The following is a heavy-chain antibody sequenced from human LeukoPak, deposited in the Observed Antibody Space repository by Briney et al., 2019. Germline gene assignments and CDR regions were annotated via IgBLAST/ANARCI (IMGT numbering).Heavy chain of an antibody. CDR3: ARAFYYDSSGYYCFDY. Sequence: GASVKVSCKASGYTFTGYDMHWVRQAPGQGLEWMGWIDPNSGGTNYAQKFQGRVTMTRDTSISTAYMELSRLRSDDTAVYYCARAFYYDSSGYYCFDYWGQGTLVTVSS. CDR2: IDPNSGGT. D-gene: IGHD3-22*01. V-gene: IGHV1-2*02. CDR1: GYTFTGYD. J-gene: IGHJ4*02.